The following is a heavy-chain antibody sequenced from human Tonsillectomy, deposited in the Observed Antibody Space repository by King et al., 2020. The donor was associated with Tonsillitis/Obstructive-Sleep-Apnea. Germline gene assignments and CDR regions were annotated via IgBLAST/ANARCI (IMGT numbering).Heavy chain of an antibody. V-gene: IGHV1-46*01. CDR3: ARSYGSGDY. CDR2: INPSDGGT. CDR1: GYAFTSYY. J-gene: IGHJ4*02. D-gene: IGHD3-10*01. Sequence: VQLVESGAEVKKPGASVRVSCKASGYAFTSYYIYWRIQAPGQGLEWMGFINPSDGGTNYAPKFQGRVTMTRDKSTSTVYMEVTSLRSEDTAVYFCARSYGSGDYWGQGTLVTVSS.